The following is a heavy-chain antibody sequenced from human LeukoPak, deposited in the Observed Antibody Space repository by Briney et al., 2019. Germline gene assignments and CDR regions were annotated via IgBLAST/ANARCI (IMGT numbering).Heavy chain of an antibody. CDR1: GFTFSSFA. V-gene: IGHV3-23*01. J-gene: IGHJ4*02. D-gene: IGHD5-18*01. CDR3: ARGYSYGTLDY. Sequence: GGSLRLSCVASGFTFSSFAMNWVRQAPGKGLEWVADISGIGRDTFHADSVKGRFTISRDNSKNTLYLQMNSLRAEDTAVYYCARGYSYGTLDYWGQGTLVTVSS. CDR2: ISGIGRDT.